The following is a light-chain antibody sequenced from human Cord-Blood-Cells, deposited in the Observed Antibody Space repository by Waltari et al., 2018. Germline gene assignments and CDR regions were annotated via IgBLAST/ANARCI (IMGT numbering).Light chain of an antibody. Sequence: SSELTQDPAVSVALGQTVRLTCQGKGLRSYYARWYQQKPGQAPVLVIYGKNNRPSGIPDRFSGSSSGNTASVTITGAQAEDEADYYCNSRDSSGNHLRVVFGGGTKLTVL. CDR1: GLRSYY. V-gene: IGLV3-19*01. CDR3: NSRDSSGNHLRVV. CDR2: GKN. J-gene: IGLJ2*01.